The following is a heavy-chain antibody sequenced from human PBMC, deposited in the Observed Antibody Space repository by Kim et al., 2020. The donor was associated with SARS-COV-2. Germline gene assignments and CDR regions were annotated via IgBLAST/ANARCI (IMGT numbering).Heavy chain of an antibody. CDR2: ISYDGSNK. CDR1: GFTFSSYA. CDR3: ARGGEAYCGGDCYSFSDY. J-gene: IGHJ4*02. Sequence: GGSLRLSCAASGFTFSSYAMHWVRQAPGKGLEWVAVISYDGSNKYYADSVKGRFTISRDNSKNTLYLQMNSLRAEDTAVYYCARGGEAYCGGDCYSFSDYWGQGTLVTVSS. V-gene: IGHV3-30*04. D-gene: IGHD2-21*02.